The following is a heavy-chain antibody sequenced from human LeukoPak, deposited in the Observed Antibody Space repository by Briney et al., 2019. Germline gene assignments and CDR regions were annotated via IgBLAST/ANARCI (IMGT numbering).Heavy chain of an antibody. J-gene: IGHJ5*02. CDR3: ARDQQAPRYSYGLYPGPGWFDP. V-gene: IGHV4-59*01. CDR2: IYYSGST. D-gene: IGHD5-18*01. Sequence: QPSETLSLTCTVSGGSISSYYWSWIRQPPGKGLEWIGYIYYSGSTNYNPSLKSRVTISVDTSKNQFSLKLSSVTAADTAVYYCARDQQAPRYSYGLYPGPGWFDPWGQGTLVTVSS. CDR1: GGSISSYY.